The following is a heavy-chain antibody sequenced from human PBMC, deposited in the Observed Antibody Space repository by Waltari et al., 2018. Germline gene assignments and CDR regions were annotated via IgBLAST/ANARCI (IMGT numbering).Heavy chain of an antibody. J-gene: IGHJ6*02. D-gene: IGHD2-2*01. Sequence: QVQLVESGGGVVQPGRSLRLSCAASGFTFSSYGMHWVRQAPGKGLEWVAVISYDGSNKYYADSVKDRFTISRDNSKNTLYLQMNSLRAEDTAVYYCAKSWGSTRGYYYGMDVWGQGTTVTVSS. V-gene: IGHV3-30*18. CDR2: ISYDGSNK. CDR3: AKSWGSTRGYYYGMDV. CDR1: GFTFSSYG.